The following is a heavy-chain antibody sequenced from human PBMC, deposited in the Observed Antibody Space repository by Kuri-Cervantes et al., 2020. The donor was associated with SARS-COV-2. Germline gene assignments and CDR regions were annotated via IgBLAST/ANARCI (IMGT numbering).Heavy chain of an antibody. J-gene: IGHJ6*02. Sequence: GESLKISCAASGFTFSDYSMIWVRQAPGKGLEWVSYIGSSSSIIYYADSMKGRFTISRDNAKNSLSLQMNSLRAEDTAVYYCARERYYSGHYGMDVWGQGTTVTDSS. D-gene: IGHD3-10*01. CDR1: GFTFSDYS. CDR2: IGSSSSII. V-gene: IGHV3-48*01. CDR3: ARERYYSGHYGMDV.